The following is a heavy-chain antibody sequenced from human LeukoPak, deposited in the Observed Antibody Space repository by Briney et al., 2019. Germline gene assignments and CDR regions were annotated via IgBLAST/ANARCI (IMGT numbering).Heavy chain of an antibody. J-gene: IGHJ3*02. Sequence: PGGSLRLSCAASGFTFCSYAMNWVRQAPGKGLEWVSGISGSGGSTYYADSVKGRFTISRDNSKNTLYLQINSLRAEDTAAYYCAKSYSSGPDAFDIWGQGTMVTVSS. CDR3: AKSYSSGPDAFDI. V-gene: IGHV3-23*01. CDR2: ISGSGGST. CDR1: GFTFCSYA. D-gene: IGHD6-19*01.